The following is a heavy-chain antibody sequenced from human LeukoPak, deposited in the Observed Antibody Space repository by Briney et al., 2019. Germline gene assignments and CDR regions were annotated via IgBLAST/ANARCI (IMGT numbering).Heavy chain of an antibody. CDR2: INHSGST. Sequence: PSETLSLTCAVYGGPFSGYYWSWIRQPPGKGLEWIGEINHSGSTNYNPSLKSRVTISVDTSKNQFSLKLSSVTAADTAVYYCAGSVVAATMSWFDPWGQGTLVTVSS. V-gene: IGHV4-34*01. J-gene: IGHJ5*02. D-gene: IGHD2-15*01. CDR3: AGSVVAATMSWFDP. CDR1: GGPFSGYY.